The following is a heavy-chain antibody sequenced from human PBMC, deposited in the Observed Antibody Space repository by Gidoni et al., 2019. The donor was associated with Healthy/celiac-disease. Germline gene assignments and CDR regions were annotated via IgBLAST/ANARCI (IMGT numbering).Heavy chain of an antibody. Sequence: QVQLQQWGAGLLKPSETLSLTCAVYGGSFSGYYWSWIRQPPGKGLEWIGEINHSGSTNSNPSLKSRVTISVDTSKNQFSLKLSSVTAADTAVYYCARIPRTYCSGGSCYPIDYWGQGTLVTVSS. J-gene: IGHJ4*02. V-gene: IGHV4-34*01. CDR1: GGSFSGYY. CDR2: INHSGST. CDR3: ARIPRTYCSGGSCYPIDY. D-gene: IGHD2-15*01.